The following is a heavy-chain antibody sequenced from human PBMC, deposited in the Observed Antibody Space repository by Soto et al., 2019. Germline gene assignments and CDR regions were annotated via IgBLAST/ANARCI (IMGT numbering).Heavy chain of an antibody. J-gene: IGHJ4*02. CDR2: ISHDGSKK. D-gene: IGHD4-17*01. CDR3: ADNYGGTR. Sequence: QVQLVEPGGGVVQPGRSLRLSCAASGFTFSSYAMHWVRQAPGQGLEWVAVISHDGSKKYYADSVKGRFTSSRDKSKDTLYLQMNSLRAEDTSVYYCADNYGGTRWGQGTLVTVSS. V-gene: IGHV3-30-3*01. CDR1: GFTFSSYA.